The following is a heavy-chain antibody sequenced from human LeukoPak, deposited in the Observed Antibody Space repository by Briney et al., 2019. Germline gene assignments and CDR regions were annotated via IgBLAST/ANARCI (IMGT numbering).Heavy chain of an antibody. D-gene: IGHD2/OR15-2a*01. CDR3: ARLRHSNTDHYYYYGMDV. CDR1: GFTFSGSA. CDR2: IRSTTDT. Sequence: GGSLRLSCEASGFTFSGSAMHWVRQASGKGLEWVGRIRSTTDTAYAASVKGRFTISRDDSKNTAYLQMNSLRTEDTAVYYCARLRHSNTDHYYYYGMDVWGQGTTVTVSS. J-gene: IGHJ6*02. V-gene: IGHV3-73*01.